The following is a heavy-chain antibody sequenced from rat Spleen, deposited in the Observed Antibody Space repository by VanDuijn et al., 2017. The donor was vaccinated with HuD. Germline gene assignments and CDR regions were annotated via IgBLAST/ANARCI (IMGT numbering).Heavy chain of an antibody. J-gene: IGHJ2*01. CDR1: GFTFRNYD. CDR2: ISYDGSGT. V-gene: IGHV5-22*01. CDR3: TRSSLYFDY. Sequence: EVQLVESGGGLVQPGRSMKLSCAASGFTFRNYDMAWVRQAPTKGLEWVASISYDGSGTYYQNSVKGRFTFSRDNAKSTLYLQMNSLRSEDTATYYCTRSSLYFDYWGQGVMVTVSS.